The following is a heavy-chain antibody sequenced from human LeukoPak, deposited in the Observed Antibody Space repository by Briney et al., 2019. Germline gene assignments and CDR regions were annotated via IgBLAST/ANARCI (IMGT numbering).Heavy chain of an antibody. J-gene: IGHJ4*02. CDR2: INPNSGGT. D-gene: IGHD2/OR15-2a*01. V-gene: IGHV1-2*04. Sequence: ASVKVSCKASGYTFTGYYMHWVRQAPGQGLEWMGWINPNSGGTNYAQKFQGWVTMTRDTSISTAYMELSRLRSDDTAVYYCARVISTSSPLLPTDYWGQGTLVTVSS. CDR1: GYTFTGYY. CDR3: ARVISTSSPLLPTDY.